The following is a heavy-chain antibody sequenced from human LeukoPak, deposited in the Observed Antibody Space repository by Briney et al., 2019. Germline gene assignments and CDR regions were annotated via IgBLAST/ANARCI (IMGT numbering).Heavy chain of an antibody. J-gene: IGHJ4*02. CDR2: ISSSSSYI. CDR1: GFTFDTYA. D-gene: IGHD3-10*01. V-gene: IGHV3-21*01. CDR3: ARASFLSGSYGY. Sequence: GGSLRLSCAASGFTFDTYAFHWVRQAPGKGLEWVSSISSSSSYIYYADSVKGRFTISRDNAKNSLYLQMNSLRAEDTAVYYCARASFLSGSYGYWGQGTLVTVSS.